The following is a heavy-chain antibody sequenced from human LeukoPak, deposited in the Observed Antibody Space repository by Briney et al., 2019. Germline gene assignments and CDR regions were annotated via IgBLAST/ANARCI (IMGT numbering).Heavy chain of an antibody. J-gene: IGHJ3*02. CDR1: GFTFSSYW. CDR2: INSDGSST. D-gene: IGHD5-24*01. Sequence: QPGGSLRLSCAAPGFTFSSYWMHRVRQAPGQGLVWVSRINSDGSSTSYADSVKGRFTISRDNAKNTLYLQMNSLRAEDTAVYYCARVAERWLHGYRFDAFDIWGQGTMVTVSS. V-gene: IGHV3-74*01. CDR3: ARVAERWLHGYRFDAFDI.